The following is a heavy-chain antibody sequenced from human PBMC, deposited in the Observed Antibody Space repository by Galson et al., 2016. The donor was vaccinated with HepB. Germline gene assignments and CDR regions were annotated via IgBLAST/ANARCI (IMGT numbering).Heavy chain of an antibody. Sequence: SLRLSCAASGFTFTTYAMSWVRQAPGKGLEWVSGISDSDPSTYYADSVKGRFTISRDNSKNTLYLQMNSLRAEDTAVYYCATRSSGWYYFDYWGQGTLVTVSS. CDR2: ISDSDPST. J-gene: IGHJ4*02. CDR1: GFTFTTYA. CDR3: ATRSSGWYYFDY. V-gene: IGHV3-23*01. D-gene: IGHD6-19*01.